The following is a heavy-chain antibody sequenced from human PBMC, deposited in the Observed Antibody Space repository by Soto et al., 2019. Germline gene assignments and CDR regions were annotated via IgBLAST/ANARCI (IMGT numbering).Heavy chain of an antibody. V-gene: IGHV3-23*01. CDR2: ITASGGRT. J-gene: IGHJ6*02. D-gene: IGHD3-10*01. Sequence: PGGSLRLSCTASGFTFSSYAMTWVRQAPGRGLEGVSGITASGGRTFYADSVKGRFTISRDNSRSTLYLQMNSLRAEDTAVYYCARERYYGSGSYYYGMDVWGQGTTLPVSS. CDR1: GFTFSSYA. CDR3: ARERYYGSGSYYYGMDV.